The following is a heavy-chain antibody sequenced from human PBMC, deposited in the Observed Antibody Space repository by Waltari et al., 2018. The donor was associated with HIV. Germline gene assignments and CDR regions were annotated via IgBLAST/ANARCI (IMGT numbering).Heavy chain of an antibody. CDR2: ISSSSSTI. J-gene: IGHJ3*02. Sequence: EVQLVESGGGLVQPGGSLRLYCADTGFTVGGYSMTRARQPPGKGLDGVAYISSSSSTIYYADSVKGRFTISRDNAKNSLYLQMNSLGAEDTAVYYCARGNSSGRWAFDIWGRGTMVTVSS. V-gene: IGHV3-48*04. CDR3: ARGNSSGRWAFDI. D-gene: IGHD6-19*01. CDR1: GFTVGGYS.